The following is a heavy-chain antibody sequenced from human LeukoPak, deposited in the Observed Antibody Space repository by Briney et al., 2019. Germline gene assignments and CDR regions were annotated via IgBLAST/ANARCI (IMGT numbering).Heavy chain of an antibody. CDR1: GASLSTSPYY. V-gene: IGHV4-39*01. Sequence: SETLSLTCSVSGASLSTSPYYWGWIRQPPGKGLEWIGNIYYTGSTYYNVSLNSRVTISIDTSKNLFSLRLNSMTAADTAVYYCARLRYYGSGSYPMTGNWFDPWGQGTLVTVSS. D-gene: IGHD3-10*01. J-gene: IGHJ5*02. CDR2: IYYTGST. CDR3: ARLRYYGSGSYPMTGNWFDP.